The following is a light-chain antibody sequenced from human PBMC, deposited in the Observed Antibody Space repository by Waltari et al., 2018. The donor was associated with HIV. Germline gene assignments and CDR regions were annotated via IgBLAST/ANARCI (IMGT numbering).Light chain of an antibody. CDR2: SNN. Sequence: QSVLTQPPSASGTPGQRVTISCSGSSSNIGRNTVNWYQKLPGTAPKLLIYSNNQRPSGVPDRFSGSKSGTSASLAISGLQSEDEADYYCAAWDDSLNGVVFGGGTKLTVL. CDR1: SSNIGRNT. V-gene: IGLV1-44*01. J-gene: IGLJ2*01. CDR3: AAWDDSLNGVV.